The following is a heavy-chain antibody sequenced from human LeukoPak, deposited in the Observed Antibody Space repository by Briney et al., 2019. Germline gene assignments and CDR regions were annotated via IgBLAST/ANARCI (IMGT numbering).Heavy chain of an antibody. CDR2: INPSDGST. Sequence: GASVKVSCRTSGYTFTAYYIHWVRQAPGQGLEGMGTINPSDGSTTYAQKVLGRVTMTRDTATSTVYMELSSLRSEDTALYYCARDPLQGNGYKGNYIDFWGQGTMVTVSS. V-gene: IGHV1-46*01. CDR3: ARDPLQGNGYKGNYIDF. CDR1: GYTFTAYY. J-gene: IGHJ4*02. D-gene: IGHD5-24*01.